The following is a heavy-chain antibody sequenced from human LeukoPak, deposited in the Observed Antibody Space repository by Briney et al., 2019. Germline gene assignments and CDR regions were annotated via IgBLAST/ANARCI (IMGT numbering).Heavy chain of an antibody. Sequence: SETLSLTCTVSGGSISSGDYYWSWIRQPPGKGLEWIGYIYYSGSTYYNPSLKSRVTISVDTSKNQFSLKPSSVTAADTAVYYCARVAYDFWSGSQTVDYWGQGTLVTVSS. CDR2: IYYSGST. V-gene: IGHV4-30-4*08. CDR1: GGSISSGDYY. J-gene: IGHJ4*02. CDR3: ARVAYDFWSGSQTVDY. D-gene: IGHD3-3*01.